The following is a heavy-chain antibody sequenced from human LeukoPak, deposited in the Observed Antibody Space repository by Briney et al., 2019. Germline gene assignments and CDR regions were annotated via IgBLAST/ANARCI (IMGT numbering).Heavy chain of an antibody. CDR3: ARGRDSGYYGSGRNRQDYYYYYMDV. Sequence: SVKVSCKASGGTFSSYAISWVRQAPGQGLEWMGGIIPIFGTANYAQKFQGRVTITADESTSTAYMELSSLRSEDTAVYYCARGRDSGYYGSGRNRQDYYYYYMDVWGKGTTVTISS. CDR2: IIPIFGTA. V-gene: IGHV1-69*13. D-gene: IGHD3-10*01. CDR1: GGTFSSYA. J-gene: IGHJ6*03.